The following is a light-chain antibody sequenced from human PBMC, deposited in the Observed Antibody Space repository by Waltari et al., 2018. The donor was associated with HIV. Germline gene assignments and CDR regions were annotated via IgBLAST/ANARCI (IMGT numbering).Light chain of an antibody. V-gene: IGKV3-11*01. J-gene: IGKJ1*01. CDR2: DTS. CDR3: QQHTNWPPT. Sequence: VLTQSPAPLSLSPGERATLSCRASQNVRNHLAWYQQKPGQSPRLLIYDTSNRATGIPARFSGSGSATDFTLTISSLEPEDFAVYYCQQHTNWPPTFGQGTKVEIK. CDR1: QNVRNH.